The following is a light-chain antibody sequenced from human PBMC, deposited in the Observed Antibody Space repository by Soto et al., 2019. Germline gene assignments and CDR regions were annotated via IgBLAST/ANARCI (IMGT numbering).Light chain of an antibody. CDR2: GAS. Sequence: EIVMTQSPATLSVSPGERATLSCRATQSINNNLAWYQQKRCQGPRLLIYGASSSATGTPARFSGSVSATGVNLTISSLQSEDFAIYYCQQYNDWPLTFGGGKKVELK. CDR3: QQYNDWPLT. CDR1: QSINNN. J-gene: IGKJ4*01. V-gene: IGKV3-15*01.